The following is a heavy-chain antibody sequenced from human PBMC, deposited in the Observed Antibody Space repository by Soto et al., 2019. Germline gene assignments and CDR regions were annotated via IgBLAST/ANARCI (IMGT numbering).Heavy chain of an antibody. CDR3: ARDHPHSYGVYYFDY. D-gene: IGHD5-18*01. CDR2: IYSSGST. J-gene: IGHJ4*02. CDR1: GGSISNYY. V-gene: IGHV4-59*01. Sequence: PSETLSLTCTVSGGSISNYYWNWIRQSPGKGLEWIGCIYSSGSTHYNPSLQNRVTISIDTSKNQVSLKVNSVTAADTSVYYCARDHPHSYGVYYFDYWGQGTPVTVSS.